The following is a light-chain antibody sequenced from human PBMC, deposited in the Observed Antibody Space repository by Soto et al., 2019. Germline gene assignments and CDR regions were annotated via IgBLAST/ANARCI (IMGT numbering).Light chain of an antibody. CDR1: SSDVGGYNY. CDR3: SSYTTSSTYV. V-gene: IGLV2-14*01. Sequence: QSALTQPASVSGSPGQSITISCTGTSSDVGGYNYVSWHQQHPGKVPKLMIYDVSYRPSGVSNRFSGSKSGNTASLTISGLQAEDEADYSCSSYTTSSTYVFGTGTKVTVL. CDR2: DVS. J-gene: IGLJ1*01.